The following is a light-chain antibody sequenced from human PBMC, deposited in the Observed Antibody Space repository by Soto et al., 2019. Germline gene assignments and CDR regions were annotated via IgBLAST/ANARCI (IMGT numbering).Light chain of an antibody. CDR3: QQYNNWPPWT. V-gene: IGKV3-15*01. J-gene: IGKJ2*02. CDR1: QSVSSN. CDR2: GAS. Sequence: EIVMTQSPATLSVSPGERATLSCRASQSVSSNLAWNQQKPGQAPRLLIYGASTRATGIPARFSGSGSGTEFTPTISSLQSEDFAVYYCQQYNNWPPWTFGQGSKLEIK.